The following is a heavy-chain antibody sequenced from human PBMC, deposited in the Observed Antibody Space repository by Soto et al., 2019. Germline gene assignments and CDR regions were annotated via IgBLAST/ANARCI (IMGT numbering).Heavy chain of an antibody. CDR3: ARVSMGRTTVTTWYLFDY. D-gene: IGHD4-17*01. J-gene: IGHJ4*02. V-gene: IGHV4-31*03. CDR1: GGSISSGGYY. CDR2: IYYSGST. Sequence: QVQLQESGPGLVKPSQTLSLTCTVSGGSISSGGYYWSWIRQHPGKGLEWIGYIYYSGSTYYNPSLKSRVTIAVDTSKNQFSLKLSSVTAADTAVYYCARVSMGRTTVTTWYLFDYWGQGTLVTVSS.